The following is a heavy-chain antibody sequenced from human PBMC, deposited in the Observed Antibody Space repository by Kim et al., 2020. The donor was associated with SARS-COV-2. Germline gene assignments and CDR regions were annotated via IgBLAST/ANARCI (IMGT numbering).Heavy chain of an antibody. CDR1: GGSFSGYY. CDR2: INHSGST. CDR3: ARGLGRYFDWLGY. D-gene: IGHD3-9*01. Sequence: SETLSLTCAVYGGSFSGYYWSWIRQPPGKGLEWIGEINHSGSTNYNPSLKSRVTISVDTSKNQFSLKLSSVTAADTAVYYCARGLGRYFDWLGYWGQGTLVTVSS. V-gene: IGHV4-34*01. J-gene: IGHJ4*02.